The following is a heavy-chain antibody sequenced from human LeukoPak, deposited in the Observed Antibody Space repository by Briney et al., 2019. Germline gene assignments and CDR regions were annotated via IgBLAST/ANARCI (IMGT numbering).Heavy chain of an antibody. D-gene: IGHD1-26*01. J-gene: IGHJ4*02. CDR3: ARRRGSYSIDY. CDR1: GYSISSGYY. CDR2: IYHSGST. V-gene: IGHV4-38-2*01. Sequence: KPSETLSLTCAVSGYSISSGYYWGWIRQPPGKGLEWIGSIYHSGSTYYNPSLKSRATISVDTSKNQFSLKLSSVTAADTAVYYCARRRGSYSIDYWGQGTLVTVSS.